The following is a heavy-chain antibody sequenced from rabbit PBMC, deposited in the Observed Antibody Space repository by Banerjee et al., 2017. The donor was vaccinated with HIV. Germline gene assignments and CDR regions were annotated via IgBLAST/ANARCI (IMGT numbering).Heavy chain of an antibody. J-gene: IGHJ4*01. CDR1: GFTFSNSYY. V-gene: IGHV1S45*01. Sequence: QEQLEESGGGLVQPEGSLALTCTASGFTFSNSYYMSWVRQAPGKGLEWIACIYAGSSDSTYYASWAKGRFTISKTSSTTVTLQMTSLTAADTATYFCARDLAGVIGWNFNLWGPGTLVTVS. D-gene: IGHD4-1*01. CDR2: IYAGSSDST. CDR3: ARDLAGVIGWNFNL.